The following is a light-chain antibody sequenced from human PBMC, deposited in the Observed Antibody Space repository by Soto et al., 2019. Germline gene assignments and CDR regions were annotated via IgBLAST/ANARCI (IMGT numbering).Light chain of an antibody. V-gene: IGLV2-8*01. Sequence: QSALTQPPSASGSPGQSVTISCTGTSSDVGGYNYVSWYQQHPGKAPKVMIYEVSKRPSGVPDRFSGSKSGTTASLTVSGLQAEDEADYYCSSYAGSNLVFGGGIKLTVL. CDR3: SSYAGSNLV. CDR1: SSDVGGYNY. J-gene: IGLJ2*01. CDR2: EVS.